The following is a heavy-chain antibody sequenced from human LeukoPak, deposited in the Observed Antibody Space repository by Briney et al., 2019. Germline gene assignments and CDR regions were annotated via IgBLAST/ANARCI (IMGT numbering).Heavy chain of an antibody. CDR2: IDSSGSN. J-gene: IGHJ4*02. CDR3: ARSPLSSSGWYRADF. V-gene: IGHV4-4*07. D-gene: IGHD6-19*01. Sequence: SETLSLTCTVSGGSIRSYYWNWIRQRARKGLEWIGRIDSSGSNTYSPSLRSRVTMSVDSSKSQISLNLNSVTAADTAMYYCARSPLSSSGWYRADFWGQGTLVTVSS. CDR1: GGSIRSYY.